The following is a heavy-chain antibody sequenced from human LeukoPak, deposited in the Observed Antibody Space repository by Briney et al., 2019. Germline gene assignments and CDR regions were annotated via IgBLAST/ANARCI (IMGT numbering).Heavy chain of an antibody. CDR3: ARGDSSGYPDY. CDR1: GGFINRSNW. CDR2: IYRSGST. D-gene: IGHD3-22*01. J-gene: IGHJ4*02. V-gene: IGHV4-4*02. Sequence: PSETQSLTCAVSGGFINRSNWWTWVRRPPRKGLEWIGEIYRSGSTNYNPSLKSRVTISVDKSKNQFSLKLSSVTAADTAMYYCARGDSSGYPDYWGQGTLVTVSS.